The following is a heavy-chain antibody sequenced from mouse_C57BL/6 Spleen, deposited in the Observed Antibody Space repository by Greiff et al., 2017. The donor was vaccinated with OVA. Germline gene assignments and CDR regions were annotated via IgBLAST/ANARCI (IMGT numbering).Heavy chain of an antibody. J-gene: IGHJ4*01. CDR2: IYPSDSET. CDR1: GYTFTSYW. V-gene: IGHV1-61*01. Sequence: QVQLQQPGAELVRPGSSVKLSCKASGYTFTSYWMDWVKQRPGQGLEWIGNIYPSDSETHYNQKFKDKATVSVDKSSSTAYMQLSSLTSEDSAVYYCARRDYHAMDYWGQGTSVTVSS. CDR3: ARRDYHAMDY.